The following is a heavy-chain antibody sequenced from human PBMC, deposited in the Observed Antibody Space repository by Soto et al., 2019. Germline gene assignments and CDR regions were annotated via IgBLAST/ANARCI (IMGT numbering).Heavy chain of an antibody. CDR1: GFTFSDYG. CDR3: TRRLIHDKYYYRMDV. J-gene: IGHJ6*02. V-gene: IGHV3-23*01. D-gene: IGHD3-16*01. CDR2: ISGGGGTT. Sequence: PGGSLILSWAGSGFTFSDYGMSWVRQAPGKGLEWVSGISGGGGTTNYADSVKGRFTISRDNSKNTLYLQMNSLRAEDTAVYYCTRRLIHDKYYYRMDVWGPGTTVTVSS.